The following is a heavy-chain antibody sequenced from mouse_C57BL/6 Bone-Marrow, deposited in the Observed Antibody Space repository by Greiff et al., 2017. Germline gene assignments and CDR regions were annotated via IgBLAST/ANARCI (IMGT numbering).Heavy chain of an antibody. V-gene: IGHV1-82*01. D-gene: IGHD1-1*01. CDR1: GYAFSSSW. CDR3: AIAPIYYYGSRFAY. J-gene: IGHJ3*01. Sequence: QLKQSGPELVKPGASVKISCKASGYAFSSSWMNWVKQRPGKGLEWIGRIYPGDGDTNYNGKFKGKATLTADKSSSTAYMQLSSLTSEDSAVYFCAIAPIYYYGSRFAYWGQGTLVTVSA. CDR2: IYPGDGDT.